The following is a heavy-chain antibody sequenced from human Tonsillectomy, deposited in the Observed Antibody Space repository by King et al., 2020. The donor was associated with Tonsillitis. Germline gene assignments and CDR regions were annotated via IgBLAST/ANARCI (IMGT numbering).Heavy chain of an antibody. CDR1: GLSFNTYW. CDR3: ATEVGISGFRFLQN. V-gene: IGHV3-74*01. J-gene: IGHJ1*01. Sequence: VQLVESGGGLVQPGGSLTLSCEASGLSFNTYWMHWVRQDPGKGLEWVSRINIDGTYIRYADSVRGRFIIYRDNAKRTLYLQMNSLRVEDTAVYFCATEVGISGFRFLQNWGQGTLVTVSS. D-gene: IGHD1-26*01. CDR2: INIDGTYI.